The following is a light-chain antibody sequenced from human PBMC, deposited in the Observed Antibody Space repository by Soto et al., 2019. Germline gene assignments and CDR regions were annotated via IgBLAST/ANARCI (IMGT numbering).Light chain of an antibody. V-gene: IGKV3-15*01. CDR3: QQLNNWPIT. Sequence: EIVMTQSPATLSLSPGERATLSCRASQSLSSNLAWYQQKPGQAPRLLIYGASTRATGIPARFSGSGSGTEFTLTISSLQSEDFAVYYCQQLNNWPITFGQGTRLDIK. J-gene: IGKJ5*01. CDR2: GAS. CDR1: QSLSSN.